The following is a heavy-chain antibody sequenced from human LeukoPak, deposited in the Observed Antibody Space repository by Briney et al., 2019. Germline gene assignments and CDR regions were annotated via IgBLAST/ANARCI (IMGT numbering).Heavy chain of an antibody. V-gene: IGHV4-59*01. Sequence: SETLSLTCAVSGGSISSYYRSWIRQPPGKGLEWIGYIYYSGSTNYNPSLKSRVTISVDTSKNQFSLKLSSVTAADTAVYYCARVSPSSTRPLRAPDYWGQGTLVTVSS. CDR3: ARVSPSSTRPLRAPDY. CDR1: GGSISSYY. D-gene: IGHD2-2*01. J-gene: IGHJ4*02. CDR2: IYYSGST.